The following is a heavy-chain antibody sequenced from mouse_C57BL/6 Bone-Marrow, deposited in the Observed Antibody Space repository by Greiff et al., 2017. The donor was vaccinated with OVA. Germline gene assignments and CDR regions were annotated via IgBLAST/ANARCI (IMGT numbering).Heavy chain of an antibody. Sequence: EVKLVESGGGLVKPGGSLKLSCAASGFTFSSYAMSWVRQTPEKRLEWVATISDGGSYTYYPDNVKGRFTISRDNAKNNLYLQMSHLKSEDTAMYYCNYVDYWGQGTTLTVSS. CDR3: NYVDY. CDR1: GFTFSSYA. V-gene: IGHV5-4*03. J-gene: IGHJ2*01. CDR2: ISDGGSYT.